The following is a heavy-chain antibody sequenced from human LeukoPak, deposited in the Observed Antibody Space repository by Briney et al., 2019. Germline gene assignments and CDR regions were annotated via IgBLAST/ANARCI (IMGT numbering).Heavy chain of an antibody. D-gene: IGHD6-13*01. V-gene: IGHV3-23*01. CDR2: ITGSGAFT. CDR3: AKRSAESRGYFNY. J-gene: IGHJ4*02. CDR1: GFTFIKYS. Sequence: GGSLRLSCAASGFTFIKYSMTWVRQAPGKGLEWVSAITGSGAFTDYADSVKGRFTISRDNSKNTLYLQMNSLRAEDTAVYYCAKRSAESRGYFNYWGQGILVTVSS.